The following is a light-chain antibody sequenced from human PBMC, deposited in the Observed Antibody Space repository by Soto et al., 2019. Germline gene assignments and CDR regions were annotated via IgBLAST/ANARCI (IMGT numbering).Light chain of an antibody. CDR1: SSNVGSNY. CDR2: DKN. V-gene: IGLV1-51*01. CDR3: AARDDSLSGHWV. J-gene: IGLJ3*02. Sequence: QSVLTQPPSVSAAPGQKVIISCSGSSSNVGSNYVSWYQQLPGKAPKLLIYDKNERPSGISDRFSASKSGTSATLGITGLQTGDEADYYCAARDDSLSGHWVFGGGTKVTVL.